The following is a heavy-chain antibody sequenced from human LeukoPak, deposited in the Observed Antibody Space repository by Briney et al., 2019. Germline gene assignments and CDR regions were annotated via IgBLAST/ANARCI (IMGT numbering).Heavy chain of an antibody. CDR3: ARVWKFSRTHLETYGMDV. CDR2: IYTSGST. CDR1: GGSISSYY. V-gene: IGHV4-4*07. J-gene: IGHJ6*02. Sequence: TSSETLSLTCTVSGGSISSYYWSWIRQPAGKGLEWIGRIYTSGSTNYNPSLKSRVTMSVDTSKNQFSLKLSSVTAADTAVYYCARVWKFSRTHLETYGMDVWGQGTTVTVSS. D-gene: IGHD1-1*01.